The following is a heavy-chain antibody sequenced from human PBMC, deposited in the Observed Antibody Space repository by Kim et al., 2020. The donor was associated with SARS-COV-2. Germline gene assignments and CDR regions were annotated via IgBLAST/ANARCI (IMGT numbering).Heavy chain of an antibody. CDR3: VRGSSLYGGYLDY. V-gene: IGHV3-64D*09. D-gene: IGHD6-13*01. Sequence: YSDTVKDRCTITRDDNKNKQYLQMSSMRAEDAAVYYCVRGSSLYGGYLDYWGQGTLVTVSS. J-gene: IGHJ4*02.